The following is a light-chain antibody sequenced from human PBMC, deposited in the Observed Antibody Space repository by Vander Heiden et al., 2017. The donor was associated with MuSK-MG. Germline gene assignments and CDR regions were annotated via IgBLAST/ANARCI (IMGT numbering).Light chain of an antibody. CDR3: QQSDTTPPT. V-gene: IGKV1-39*01. J-gene: IGKJ1*01. Sequence: DIQMTQSPSSLSASVGDRVTITCRASQSISSYLNWYQQKPGKAPKLLIYAASSLQSGVPSRFTRSGSRTDFTLSISSLQPEDFATYYCQQSDTTPPTFGHGTKVELK. CDR1: QSISSY. CDR2: AAS.